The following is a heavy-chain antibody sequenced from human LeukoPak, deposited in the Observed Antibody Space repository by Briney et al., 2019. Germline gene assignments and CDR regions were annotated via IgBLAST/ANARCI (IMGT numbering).Heavy chain of an antibody. J-gene: IGHJ3*02. V-gene: IGHV1-8*01. CDR2: MNPNSGNT. CDR1: GYTFTSYG. CDR3: ALYYYDSSGYYYDPFDI. D-gene: IGHD3-22*01. Sequence: ASVKVSCKASGYTFTSYGINWVRQATGQGLEWMGWMNPNSGNTGYAQKFQGRVTMTRNTSISTAYMELSSLRSEDTAVYYCALYYYDSSGYYYDPFDIWGQGTMVTVSS.